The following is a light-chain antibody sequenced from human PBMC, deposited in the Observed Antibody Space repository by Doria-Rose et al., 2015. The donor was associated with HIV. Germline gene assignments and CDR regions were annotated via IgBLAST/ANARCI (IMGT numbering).Light chain of an antibody. CDR3: QQYGTSRGT. V-gene: IGKV3-20*01. CDR1: QRVKSSY. Sequence: TQSPGTLSLSPGERATLSCRASQRVKSSYLAWYQQKPGQAPRLLIYDASTRATDIPDRFSDSGSGTDYTLTISRLEPEDVAVYYCQQYGTSRGTFGQGTRLEIK. J-gene: IGKJ5*01. CDR2: DAS.